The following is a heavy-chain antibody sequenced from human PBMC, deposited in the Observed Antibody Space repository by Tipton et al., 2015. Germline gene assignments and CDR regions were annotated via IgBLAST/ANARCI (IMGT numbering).Heavy chain of an antibody. J-gene: IGHJ4*02. D-gene: IGHD2-21*02. CDR2: LYFSGST. CDR3: ASPSLPHDRGDYYFQS. CDR1: GGSISNYF. V-gene: IGHV4-59*05. Sequence: GLVKPSETLSLSCSVSGGSISNYFWGWIRQPPGKGLEWIGSLYFSGSTYYNPSLKSRVTISIDRFKNQFSLKLSSVTAADTAVYNCASPSLPHDRGDYYFQSWGQGSLVTVSS.